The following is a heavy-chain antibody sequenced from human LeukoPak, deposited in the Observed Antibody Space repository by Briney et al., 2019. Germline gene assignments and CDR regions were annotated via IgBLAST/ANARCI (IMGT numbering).Heavy chain of an antibody. CDR1: GFTLSSYT. D-gene: IGHD1-26*01. CDR2: ISSSSNTI. CDR3: ARGTAGGATSPFDY. J-gene: IGHJ4*02. Sequence: GGSLRLSCAASGFTLSSYTMNWVRQAPGKGLEWVSYISSSSNTIYYADSVKGRFTISRDNAKNSLYLQMNSLRAEDTAVYYCARGTAGGATSPFDYWGQGTLVTVSS. V-gene: IGHV3-48*04.